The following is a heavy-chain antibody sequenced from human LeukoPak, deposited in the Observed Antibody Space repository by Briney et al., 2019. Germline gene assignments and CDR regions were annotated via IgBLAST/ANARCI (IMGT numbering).Heavy chain of an antibody. V-gene: IGHV4-39*06. D-gene: IGHD1-7*01. CDR3: ARKQTGTMYDV. CDR1: GGSISSSSYY. J-gene: IGHJ4*02. CDR2: FSSGGSP. Sequence: SETLSLTCIVPGGSISSSSYYWAWIRKSPGKGLEWIGTFSSGGSPYYSPSHTSRVSISKDTSDNQFPLRLYSVTAADTAVYYCARKQTGTMYDVWGQGTQVTVSS.